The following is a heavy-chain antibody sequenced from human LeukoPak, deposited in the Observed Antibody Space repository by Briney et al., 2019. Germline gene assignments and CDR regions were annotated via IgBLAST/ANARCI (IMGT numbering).Heavy chain of an antibody. V-gene: IGHV4-34*01. J-gene: IGHJ3*02. CDR1: GGSFSNYY. D-gene: IGHD3-22*01. CDR2: IDHSGST. Sequence: KSSETLSLTCAVYGGSFSNYYWSWIRQPPGKGLEWIGEIDHSGSTNYNPSLKSRVTISVDTSKNQFSLKLSSVTAADTAVYYCASDSSGYIEAFDIWGQGTMVTVSS. CDR3: ASDSSGYIEAFDI.